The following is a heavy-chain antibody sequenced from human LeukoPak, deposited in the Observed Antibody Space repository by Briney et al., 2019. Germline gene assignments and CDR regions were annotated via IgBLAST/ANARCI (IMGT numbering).Heavy chain of an antibody. V-gene: IGHV1-46*01. J-gene: IGHJ3*02. CDR3: ARANNGFDI. CDR2: INPSGGST. Sequence: ASVTVSFKASGYTFTIYYMHWVRQAPGQGLEWMGIINPSGGSTSYAQKFQGRVTMTRDTSTSTVYMELSSLRSEDTAVYYCARANNGFDIWGQGTMVTVSS. CDR1: GYTFTIYY.